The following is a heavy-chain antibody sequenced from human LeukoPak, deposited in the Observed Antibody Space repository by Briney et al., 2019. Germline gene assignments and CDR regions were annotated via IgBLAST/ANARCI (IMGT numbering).Heavy chain of an antibody. J-gene: IGHJ3*02. CDR3: AKLGGEHRGTFDI. CDR1: GFTFSSYG. Sequence: GGSLRLSCAASGFTFSSYGMNWVRQAPGKGLEWVSVISGSGGSTYYADSVEGRFTISRDNSKNTLFLQMNSLRADDTAIYYCAKLGGEHRGTFDIWGQGTMVTVSS. D-gene: IGHD2-15*01. CDR2: ISGSGGST. V-gene: IGHV3-23*01.